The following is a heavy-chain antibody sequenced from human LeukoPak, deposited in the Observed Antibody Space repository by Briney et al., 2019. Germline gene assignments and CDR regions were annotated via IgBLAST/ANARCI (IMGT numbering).Heavy chain of an antibody. J-gene: IGHJ4*02. CDR2: INHDGSST. D-gene: IGHD6-19*01. Sequence: PGGSLRLSCVASGFTFSSYWMHWARQAPGKGLVWVSRINHDGSSTTYADSVKGRFTISRDNAENTLYLQMNSLRAEDTAVYYCARDRGAGNPPDYWGQGTLVTVSS. V-gene: IGHV3-74*01. CDR3: ARDRGAGNPPDY. CDR1: GFTFSSYW.